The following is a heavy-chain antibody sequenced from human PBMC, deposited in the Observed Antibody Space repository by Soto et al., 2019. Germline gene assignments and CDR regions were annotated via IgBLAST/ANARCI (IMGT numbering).Heavy chain of an antibody. D-gene: IGHD3-3*01. CDR3: AKDALAYYDFWS. CDR1: GLTFGSYA. Sequence: SLRLSCAASGLTFGSYAMSWVRQAPGKGLEWVSHISNSGRSTKYADSVKGRFTISRDNSKNTLYLQMNSLRAEDTAIYYCAKDALAYYDFWSWGQGTLVTVSS. V-gene: IGHV3-23*01. J-gene: IGHJ4*02. CDR2: ISNSGRST.